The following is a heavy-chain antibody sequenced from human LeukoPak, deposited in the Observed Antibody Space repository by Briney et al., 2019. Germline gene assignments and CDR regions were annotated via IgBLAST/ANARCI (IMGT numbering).Heavy chain of an antibody. Sequence: ASVKVSCKASGYTFTSYAMHWVRQAPGQRLEWVGWINAGNGNTKYSQKFQGRVTITRDTSASTAYMELSSLRSEDTAVYYCARVPLIVVVPAAIRGWFDPWGQGTLVTVSS. D-gene: IGHD2-2*01. J-gene: IGHJ5*02. CDR3: ARVPLIVVVPAAIRGWFDP. CDR2: INAGNGNT. CDR1: GYTFTSYA. V-gene: IGHV1-3*01.